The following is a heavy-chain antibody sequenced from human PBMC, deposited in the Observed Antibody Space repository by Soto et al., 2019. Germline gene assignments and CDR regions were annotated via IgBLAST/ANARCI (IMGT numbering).Heavy chain of an antibody. V-gene: IGHV1-8*01. CDR3: ARANGNFAY. D-gene: IGHD4-17*01. Sequence: QVQLVQSGAEVKKPGASVTVSCKASGYAFTNYDINWVRQATGQGLEWMGWMNPNSGYTGNAQKFQGRVTMTRDNSISTVYMELSSLTSEDTAVYYCARANGNFAYWGQGTLVTVSS. CDR1: GYAFTNYD. J-gene: IGHJ4*02. CDR2: MNPNSGYT.